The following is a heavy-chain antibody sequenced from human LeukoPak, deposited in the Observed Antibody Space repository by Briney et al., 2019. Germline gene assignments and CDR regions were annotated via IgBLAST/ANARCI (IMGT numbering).Heavy chain of an antibody. CDR1: GFTFSSYS. J-gene: IGHJ4*02. D-gene: IGHD3-3*01. CDR2: ISSSSSYI. Sequence: PGGSLRLSCAASGFTFSSYSMNWVRQAPGKGLEWVSSISSSSSYIYYADSVKGRFTISRDNAKNSLYLQMNSLRAEDTAVYYCARDDFWHGYSKINFDYWGQGTLVTVSS. CDR3: ARDDFWHGYSKINFDY. V-gene: IGHV3-21*01.